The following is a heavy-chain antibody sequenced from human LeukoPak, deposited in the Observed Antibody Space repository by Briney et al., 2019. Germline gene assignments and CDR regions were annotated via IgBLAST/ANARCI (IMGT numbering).Heavy chain of an antibody. D-gene: IGHD4-17*01. CDR2: IASDGSST. Sequence: GGSLRLSCAASGFTFSSYWMNWVRQAPGKGLVWVSRIASDGSSTTYADSVKGRFSISRDNAKNTLYLQMNSLRAEDTAVYYCASIDYGDSYFDYWGQGTLVTVSS. J-gene: IGHJ4*02. CDR3: ASIDYGDSYFDY. CDR1: GFTFSSYW. V-gene: IGHV3-74*01.